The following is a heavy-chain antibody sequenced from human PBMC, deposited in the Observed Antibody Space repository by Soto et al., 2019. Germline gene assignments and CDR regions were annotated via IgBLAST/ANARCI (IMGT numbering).Heavy chain of an antibody. V-gene: IGHV1-18*01. CDR2: ISAYNGNT. D-gene: IGHD3-16*02. CDR3: ARDLYDYIWGSYRWFDP. J-gene: IGHJ5*02. Sequence: GASVKVSCKASGYTFTSYGISWVRQAPGQGLEWMGWISAYNGNTNYAQKLQGRVTMTTDTSTSTAYMELRSLRSDDTAVYYCARDLYDYIWGSYRWFDPWGQGTLVTVSS. CDR1: GYTFTSYG.